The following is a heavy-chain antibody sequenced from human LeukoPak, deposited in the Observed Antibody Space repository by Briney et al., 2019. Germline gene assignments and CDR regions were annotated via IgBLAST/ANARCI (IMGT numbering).Heavy chain of an antibody. D-gene: IGHD4-17*01. CDR1: GYTFTSYD. Sequence: GASVTVSCKASGYTFTSYDINWVRQAPGQGLEWMGWMNPNSGNTGYAQKFQGRVTMTRNTSISTAYMELSSLRSEDTAVYYCASSGNYGDYSDPWGQGTLVTVSS. CDR3: ASSGNYGDYSDP. V-gene: IGHV1-8*01. CDR2: MNPNSGNT. J-gene: IGHJ5*02.